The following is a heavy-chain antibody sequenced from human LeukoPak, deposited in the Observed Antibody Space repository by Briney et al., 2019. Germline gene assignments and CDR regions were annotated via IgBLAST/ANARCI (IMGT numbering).Heavy chain of an antibody. CDR1: GYTFSTYY. CDR3: SRDLGGSYNDY. V-gene: IGHV1-46*01. CDR2: INPSGATT. Sequence: ASVTVSCKASGYTFSTYYMHWVRQAPGQGREWVGVINPSGATTTYAQKFQGRVTMTRDTSTSTVYMELSSLRIEDTAMYYCSRDLGGSYNDYWGQGTMVTVSS. J-gene: IGHJ4*02. D-gene: IGHD1-26*01.